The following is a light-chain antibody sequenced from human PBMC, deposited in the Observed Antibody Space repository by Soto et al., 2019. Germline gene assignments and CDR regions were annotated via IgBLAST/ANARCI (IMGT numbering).Light chain of an antibody. CDR1: SSDIGNYNL. CDR2: EAN. J-gene: IGLJ2*01. V-gene: IGLV2-23*01. CDR3: CSYAGSSNL. Sequence: QSALTQPASVSGSPGQSITISCTGTSSDIGNYNLVSWYQHLPGKAPKLMIYEANKRPSGVTNRFSGSKSGNTASLTISGLQAEDEADYYCCSYAGSSNLFGGGTKLTVL.